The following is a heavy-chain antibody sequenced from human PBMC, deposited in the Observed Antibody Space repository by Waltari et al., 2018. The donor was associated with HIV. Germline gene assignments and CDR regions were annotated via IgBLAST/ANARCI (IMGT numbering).Heavy chain of an antibody. D-gene: IGHD3-22*01. V-gene: IGHV4-39*01. CDR2: IYYSGRT. CDR3: ASPTMIPRSRIGMDV. J-gene: IGHJ6*02. Sequence: QLQLQESGPGLVKPSETLSLTCTVSGGSISSRSYSWGWIRQPPGKGLEWIGSIYYSGRTDHNPSRKSRATISVDTSKNQFSLKLSSVTAADTAVYYCASPTMIPRSRIGMDVWGQGTTVTVSS. CDR1: GGSISSRSYS.